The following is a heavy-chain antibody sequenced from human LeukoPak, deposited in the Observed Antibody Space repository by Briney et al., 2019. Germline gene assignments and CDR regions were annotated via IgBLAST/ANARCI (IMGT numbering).Heavy chain of an antibody. V-gene: IGHV4-59*01. CDR1: GGSISSYY. CDR3: ARVGGMDYYYYGMDV. Sequence: NPSETLSLTCTVSGGSISSYYWSWIRQPPGKGLEWIGYTYYSGSTNYNPSLKSRVTISVDTSKNQFSLKLSSVTAADTAVYYCARVGGMDYYYYGMDVWGQGTTVTVSS. CDR2: TYYSGST. D-gene: IGHD2-15*01. J-gene: IGHJ6*02.